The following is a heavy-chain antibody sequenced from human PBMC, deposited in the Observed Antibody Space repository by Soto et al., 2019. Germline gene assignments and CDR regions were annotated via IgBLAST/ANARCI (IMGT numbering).Heavy chain of an antibody. V-gene: IGHV4-61*01. CDR3: ARDNTYSRSVSDDFDN. CDR1: GGSVSSGSYY. CDR2: IYYSGST. J-gene: IGHJ3*02. D-gene: IGHD1-26*01. Sequence: SETLSLTCTVSGGSVSSGSYYWSWIRQPPGKGLEWIGYIYYSGSTNYNPSLKSRVTISVDTSKNQFSLKLSSVTAADTAVYYCARDNTYSRSVSDDFDNWGQGTMVTVSS.